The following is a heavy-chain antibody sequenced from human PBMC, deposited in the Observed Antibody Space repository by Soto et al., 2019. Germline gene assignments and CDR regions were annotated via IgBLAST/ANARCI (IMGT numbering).Heavy chain of an antibody. CDR3: ARATRTWFDP. Sequence: SQTLSLTCAISGDSVSSDTSAWIWIRQSPSRGLEWLGRTYYRSKWYNEYAVSVKSRITINPDTSKNQFSLQLNSVTPEDTAVYYCARATRTWFDPWGQGTLVTVSS. CDR2: TYYRSKWYN. V-gene: IGHV6-1*01. CDR1: GDSVSSDTSA. J-gene: IGHJ5*02. D-gene: IGHD4-17*01.